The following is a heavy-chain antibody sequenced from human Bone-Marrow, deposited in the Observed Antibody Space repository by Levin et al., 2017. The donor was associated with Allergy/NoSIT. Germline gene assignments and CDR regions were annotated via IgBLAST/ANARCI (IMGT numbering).Heavy chain of an antibody. CDR3: ARRDYGDYFDY. CDR1: SSSLPSSS. D-gene: IGHD4-17*01. V-gene: IGHV4-59*01. CDR2: SYYSGST. J-gene: IGHJ4*02. Sequence: CTFLSSSLPSSSFPWIRQPPGKGLEWIGHSYYSGSTNYNPSLTSRVTISIDPSPNQFSLKLSSVTAADTAVYYCARRDYGDYFDYWGQGTLVTVSS.